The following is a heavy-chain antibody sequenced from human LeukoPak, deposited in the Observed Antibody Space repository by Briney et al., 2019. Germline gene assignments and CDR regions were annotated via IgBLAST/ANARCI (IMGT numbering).Heavy chain of an antibody. Sequence: PGGSLRLSCAASGFTFSSYWMHWVRQAPGKGLVWVSRINSDGSSTSYADSVKGRFTISRDNSKNTLYLQMNSLRAEDTAVYYCARDPSGAEWEFPLDYWGQGTLVTVSS. CDR2: INSDGSST. V-gene: IGHV3-74*01. J-gene: IGHJ4*02. D-gene: IGHD1-26*01. CDR1: GFTFSSYW. CDR3: ARDPSGAEWEFPLDY.